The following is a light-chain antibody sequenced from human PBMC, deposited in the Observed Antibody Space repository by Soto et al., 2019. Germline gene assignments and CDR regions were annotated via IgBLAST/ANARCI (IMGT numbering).Light chain of an antibody. CDR2: GAS. J-gene: IGKJ5*01. CDR1: QSVSSN. V-gene: IGKV3-15*01. Sequence: RVSQSVSSNLAWYQQKPGQAPRLLIYGASTRATGIPARFSGSGSGTEFTLTISSLQSEDFAVYYCQQYNNWITFGQGTRLEIK. CDR3: QQYNNWIT.